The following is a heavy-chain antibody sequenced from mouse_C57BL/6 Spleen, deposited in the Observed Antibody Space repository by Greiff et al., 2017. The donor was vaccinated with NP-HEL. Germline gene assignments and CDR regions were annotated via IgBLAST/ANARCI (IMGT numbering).Heavy chain of an antibody. D-gene: IGHD2-1*01. CDR3: ARSYGMDAMDY. CDR1: GYTFTSYW. V-gene: IGHV1-69*01. J-gene: IGHJ4*01. CDR2: IDPSDSYT. Sequence: QVQLQQPGAELVMPGASVKLSCKASGYTFTSYWMHWVKQRPGQGLEWIGEIDPSDSYTTSNQKFKGKSTLTVDKSSSPAYMQLSSLTSEDSAVYYWARSYGMDAMDYWGQGTSVTVSA.